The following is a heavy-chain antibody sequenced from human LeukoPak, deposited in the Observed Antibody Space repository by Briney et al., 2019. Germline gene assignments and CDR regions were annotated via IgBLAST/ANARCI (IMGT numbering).Heavy chain of an antibody. D-gene: IGHD2-2*02. Sequence: GRSLRLSCADSGFTFRSYAMHWVRQAPGKGLEWVAVISYDGSNKYYADSVKGRFTISRDNSKNTLYLQMNSLRAEDTAVYYCARDNSVVPAAITEYFDYWGQGTLVTVSS. CDR1: GFTFRSYA. V-gene: IGHV3-30*04. CDR3: ARDNSVVPAAITEYFDY. CDR2: ISYDGSNK. J-gene: IGHJ4*02.